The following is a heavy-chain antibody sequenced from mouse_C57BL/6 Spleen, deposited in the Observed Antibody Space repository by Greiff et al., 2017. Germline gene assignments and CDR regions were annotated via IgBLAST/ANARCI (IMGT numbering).Heavy chain of an antibody. V-gene: IGHV1-80*01. CDR2: IYPGDGDT. CDR3: AREGGELAPFAY. Sequence: QVTLKVSGAELVKPGASVKISCKASGYAFSSYWMNWVKQRPGKGLEWIGQIYPGDGDTNYNGKFQGKATLTADKSSSTAYRQLISLTSEDSAVYFCAREGGELAPFAYWGQGPTLTGSS. CDR1: GYAFSSYW. D-gene: IGHD4-1*01. J-gene: IGHJ2*01.